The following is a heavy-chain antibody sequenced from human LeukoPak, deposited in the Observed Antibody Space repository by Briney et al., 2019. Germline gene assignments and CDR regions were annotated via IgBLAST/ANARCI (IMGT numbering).Heavy chain of an antibody. V-gene: IGHV4-59*01. CDR1: GGSISSYY. CDR2: IYYSGST. J-gene: IGHJ4*02. D-gene: IGHD3-10*01. CDR3: ARASFYFDY. Sequence: SETLSLTCTVSGGSISSYYWSWIGQPPGKGLEWIGYIYYSGSTNYNPSLKSRVTISVDTSKNQFSLKLSSVTAADTAVYYCARASFYFDYWGQGTLVTVSS.